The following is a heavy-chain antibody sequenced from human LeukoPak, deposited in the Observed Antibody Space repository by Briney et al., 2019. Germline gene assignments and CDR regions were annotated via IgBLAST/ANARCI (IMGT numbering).Heavy chain of an antibody. D-gene: IGHD2-2*01. CDR1: GFTFSAYW. J-gene: IGHJ5*02. CDR3: ARDNCSSTSCYSSWFDP. Sequence: PGGSLRLSCATSGFTFSAYWMSWVRQAPGKGLEWVAVISYDGSNKYYADSVKGRFTISRDNSKNTLYLQMNSLRAEDTAVYYCARDNCSSTSCYSSWFDPWGQGTLVTVSS. CDR2: ISYDGSNK. V-gene: IGHV3-30*03.